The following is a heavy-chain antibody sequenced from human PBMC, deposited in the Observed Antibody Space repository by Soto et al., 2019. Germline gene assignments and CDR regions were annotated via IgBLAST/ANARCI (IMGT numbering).Heavy chain of an antibody. J-gene: IGHJ3*02. CDR2: IYYSGST. Sequence: SETLSLTCTVSGGSISSYYWSWIRQPPGKGLEWIGYIYYSGSTNYNPSLKSRVTISVDASKNQFSLKLSSVTAADTAVYYCARLYGLDAFDIWGQGTIVTVSS. V-gene: IGHV4-59*08. CDR3: ARLYGLDAFDI. D-gene: IGHD3-16*02. CDR1: GGSISSYY.